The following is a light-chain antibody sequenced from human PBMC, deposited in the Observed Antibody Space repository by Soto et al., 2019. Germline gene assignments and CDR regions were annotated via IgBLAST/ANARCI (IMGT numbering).Light chain of an antibody. CDR2: DVN. CDR1: SSDVGSYDR. J-gene: IGLJ1*01. Sequence: QSVLTQPPSVSGSPGQSITISCTGISSDVGSYDRVSWYQQPPGTAPKTIIYDVNNRPSGVPDRFSGSKSGSTASLTISGFQAEDEADYYCGLYTSSSTYVFGTGTKVTVL. V-gene: IGLV2-18*01. CDR3: GLYTSSSTYV.